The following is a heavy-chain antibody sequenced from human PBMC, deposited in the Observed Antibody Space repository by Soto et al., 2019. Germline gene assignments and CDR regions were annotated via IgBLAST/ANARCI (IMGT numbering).Heavy chain of an antibody. CDR3: ARRYDSSGFLYCYVMDV. CDR2: IYPGDSDT. D-gene: IGHD3-22*01. J-gene: IGHJ6*02. Sequence: LGESLKISCKGSGYSFTSYWIGWVRQMPWKGLEWMGIIYPGDSDTRYSPSFQGQVTISADKSISTAYLQWSSLKASDTAMYYCARRYDSSGFLYCYVMDVWGQGTTVTVSS. CDR1: GYSFTSYW. V-gene: IGHV5-51*01.